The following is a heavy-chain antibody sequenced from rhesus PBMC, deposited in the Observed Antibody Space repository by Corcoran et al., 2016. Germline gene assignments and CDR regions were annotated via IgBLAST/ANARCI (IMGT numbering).Heavy chain of an antibody. V-gene: IGHV4-92*01. D-gene: IGHD6-37*01. Sequence: VQLVETGGGLVQPGGSLRLSCAASGFTFSSFARSWVRQAPGEGLDCIGGSSCSGGRTSATPSLQSRVTISQDTSKNQFSLRLNSVTAADTAVYYCVKPSYDTGWSDYWGQGVLVTVSS. CDR1: GFTFSSFAR. J-gene: IGHJ4*01. CDR2: SSCSGGRT. CDR3: VKPSYDTGWSDY.